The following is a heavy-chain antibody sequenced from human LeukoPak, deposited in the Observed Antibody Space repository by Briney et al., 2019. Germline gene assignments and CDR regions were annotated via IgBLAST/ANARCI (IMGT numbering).Heavy chain of an antibody. V-gene: IGHV4-4*09. CDR3: GGILTAGTVDY. CDR2: IDSSGTT. CDR1: GGSVSSYH. D-gene: IGHD6-13*01. J-gene: IGHJ4*02. Sequence: TPSETLSLTCTVCGGSVSSYHWSWIRQSPGKGLEWIGYIDSSGTTNYSPSLKSRGIISVDTSKNQFSLQLSSVTAADTAVYFCGGILTAGTVDYWGQGILVTASS.